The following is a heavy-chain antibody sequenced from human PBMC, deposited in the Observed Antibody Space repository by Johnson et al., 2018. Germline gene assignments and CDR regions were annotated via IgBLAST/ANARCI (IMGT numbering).Heavy chain of an antibody. J-gene: IGHJ4*02. Sequence: VQLVQSRGGLGQPGGSLRLSCAASGFTFSDSAMAWVRPAQGKGLEWVATIIENVVYTLYADSAPGRFTITRDNPKNTLYRQMHSLRAEDTDMYYCNTYSSHSSGLTDWGQGTLVTVSS. CDR2: IIENVVYT. V-gene: IGHV3-23*04. CDR1: GFTFSDSA. D-gene: IGHD3-22*01. CDR3: NTYSSHSSGLTD.